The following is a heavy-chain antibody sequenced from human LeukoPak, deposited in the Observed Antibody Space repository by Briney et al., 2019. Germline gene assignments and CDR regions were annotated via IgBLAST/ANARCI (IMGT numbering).Heavy chain of an antibody. CDR3: ARERGGYNLPDY. V-gene: IGHV3-33*01. D-gene: IGHD5-24*01. CDR1: GFTFSSYG. J-gene: IGHJ4*02. CDR2: IWYDGTNK. Sequence: GGSLRLSCAASGFTFSSYGMHWVRQAPGKGLEWVAIIWYDGTNKYYAGSVKGRFTISRDNSKNTLYLQMNSLRAEDTAVYYCARERGGYNLPDYWGQGTLVTVSS.